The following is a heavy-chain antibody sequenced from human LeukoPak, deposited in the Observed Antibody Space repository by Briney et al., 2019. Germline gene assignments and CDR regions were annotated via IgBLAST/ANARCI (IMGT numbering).Heavy chain of an antibody. CDR1: VGSISSGGYY. J-gene: IGHJ4*02. CDR3: ASRDDSGPY. D-gene: IGHD4-17*01. CDR2: IYHTGST. V-gene: IGHV4-30-2*01. Sequence: PSQTLSLTCTVSVGSISSGGYYWSWIRQPPGKGLEWIGYIYHTGSTNYHPSLKSRVTISLDKSKNHFSLRVTSMTAADTAVYYCASRDDSGPYWGQGTLVTVSS.